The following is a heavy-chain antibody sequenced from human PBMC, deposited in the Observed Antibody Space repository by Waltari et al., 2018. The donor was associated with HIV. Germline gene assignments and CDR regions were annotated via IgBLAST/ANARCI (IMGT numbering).Heavy chain of an antibody. D-gene: IGHD3-16*01. CDR3: ARARLIHWTGPFDY. CDR2: VSSSRSTI. V-gene: IGHV3-11*01. J-gene: IGHJ4*02. CDR1: GLTFSDYY. Sequence: QVQLVESGGGLVKPGGSLRLSCAASGLTFSDYYMSWIRQAPGKGLGWVSYVSSSRSTIYYADSVKGRFTISRDNAKNSLYLQMNSLRAEDTAVYYCARARLIHWTGPFDYWGQGTLVTVSS.